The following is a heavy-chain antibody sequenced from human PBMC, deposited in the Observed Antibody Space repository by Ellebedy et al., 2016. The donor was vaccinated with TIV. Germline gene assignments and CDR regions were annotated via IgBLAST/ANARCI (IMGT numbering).Heavy chain of an antibody. CDR1: GFTFSSTS. CDR3: ARDLRFLEWLFPDY. Sequence: GESLKISCAGSGFTFSSTSMNWVRQAPGKGLEWISYISGSSRTTYYADSVKGRFTISRDNAKNSLYLQMNSLRDEDTAVYYCARDLRFLEWLFPDYWGQGTLVTVSS. V-gene: IGHV3-48*02. D-gene: IGHD3-3*01. J-gene: IGHJ4*02. CDR2: ISGSSRTT.